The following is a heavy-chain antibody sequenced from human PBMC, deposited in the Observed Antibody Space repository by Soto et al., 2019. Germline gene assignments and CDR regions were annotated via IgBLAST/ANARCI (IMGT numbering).Heavy chain of an antibody. CDR2: IIDSGGST. CDR3: ARGPYGSGSYSYSDY. CDR1: GFTFSSCA. D-gene: IGHD3-10*01. J-gene: IGHJ4*02. Sequence: GGSLRLSCAASGFTFSSCAMGWVRQAPGKGLEWVSDIIDSGGSTYYADAVKGRFTISRDNSKSTLYLQMNSLRAEDTAVYYCARGPYGSGSYSYSDYWGQGILVTVSS. V-gene: IGHV3-23*01.